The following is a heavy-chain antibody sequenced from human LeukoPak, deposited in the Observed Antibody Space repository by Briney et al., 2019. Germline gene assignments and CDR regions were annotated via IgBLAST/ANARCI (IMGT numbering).Heavy chain of an antibody. J-gene: IGHJ6*02. Sequence: GGSLRLSCAASGFTFSSYAMSWVRQAPGKGLEWVSAISGSGGSTYYADSVKGRFTISRDNAKNSLYLQMNSLRAEDTAVYYCARDGNAMDTAIADYYYGMDVWGQGTTVTVSS. CDR1: GFTFSSYA. V-gene: IGHV3-23*01. CDR2: ISGSGGST. D-gene: IGHD5-18*01. CDR3: ARDGNAMDTAIADYYYGMDV.